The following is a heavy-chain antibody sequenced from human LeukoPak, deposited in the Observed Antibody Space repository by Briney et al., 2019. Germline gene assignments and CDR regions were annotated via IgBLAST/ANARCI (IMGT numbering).Heavy chain of an antibody. J-gene: IGHJ6*02. CDR1: GYTFTGYY. CDR2: INPNSGGT. CDR3: ARQAVTISYYYYGMDV. Sequence: ASVKVSCKASGYTFTGYYMHWVRQAPGQGLEWMGWINPNSGGTNYAQKFQGRVTMTRNTPISTAYMELSSLRSEDTAVYYCARQAVTISYYYYGMDVWGQGTTVTVSS. V-gene: IGHV1-2*02. D-gene: IGHD4-17*01.